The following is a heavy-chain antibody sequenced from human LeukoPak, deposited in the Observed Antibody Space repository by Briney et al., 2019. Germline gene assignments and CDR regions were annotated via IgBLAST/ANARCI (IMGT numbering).Heavy chain of an antibody. V-gene: IGHV4-34*01. J-gene: IGHJ6*03. D-gene: IGHD3-3*01. CDR2: INHSGST. Sequence: SETLSLTCAVYGGSFSGYYWSWIRQPPGKGLEWIGEINHSGSTNYNPSLKSRVTISVDTSKNQFSLKLSSVTAADTAVYYCARGCRNYDFWRGYYCYMDVWGNGTTVTVSS. CDR1: GGSFSGYY. CDR3: ARGCRNYDFWRGYYCYMDV.